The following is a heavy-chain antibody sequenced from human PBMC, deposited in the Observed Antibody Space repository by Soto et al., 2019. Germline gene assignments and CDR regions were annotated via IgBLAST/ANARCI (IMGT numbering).Heavy chain of an antibody. CDR2: ISYRGNT. Sequence: QVQLQESGPGLVEPSETLSLTCTVSSGSMSPFYRAWVRQPPGKGLEWIGYISYRGNTNYTPSLKIRGTISIDTSTNLCTFKLEAATARGTGVCYCARLADYYILSGMDVSGPRPRVTVSS. V-gene: IGHV4-59*08. CDR1: SGSMSPFY. J-gene: IGHJ6*02. CDR3: ARLADYYILSGMDV. D-gene: IGHD3-9*01.